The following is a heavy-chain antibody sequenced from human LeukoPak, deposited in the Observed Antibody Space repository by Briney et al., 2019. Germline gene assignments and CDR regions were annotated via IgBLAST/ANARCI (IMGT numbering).Heavy chain of an antibody. J-gene: IGHJ6*02. Sequence: GGSLRLSCATSVFTFSTYPMSWVRQAPGKGPEWVSAISGSGGATFYADSVKGRFTISRDNSKNTLYLQMNSLRAEDPAVYYCATRGRDGYNANYYGMDVWGQGTTVTVPS. D-gene: IGHD5-24*01. CDR2: ISGSGGAT. CDR1: VFTFSTYP. V-gene: IGHV3-23*01. CDR3: ATRGRDGYNANYYGMDV.